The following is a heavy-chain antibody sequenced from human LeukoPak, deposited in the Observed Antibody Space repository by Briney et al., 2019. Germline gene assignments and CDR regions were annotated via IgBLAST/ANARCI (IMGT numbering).Heavy chain of an antibody. CDR1: GFTFSSYG. CDR2: IWYDGSNK. CDR3: ARLRAAQTYDC. J-gene: IGHJ4*02. D-gene: IGHD6-13*01. Sequence: PGGSLRPSCAASGFTFSSYGMHWVRQAPGKGLEWVAVIWYDGSNKYYADSVKGRFTISRDNSKNTLYLQMNSLRAEDTAIYYCARLRAAQTYDCWGQGTLVTVSS. V-gene: IGHV3-33*01.